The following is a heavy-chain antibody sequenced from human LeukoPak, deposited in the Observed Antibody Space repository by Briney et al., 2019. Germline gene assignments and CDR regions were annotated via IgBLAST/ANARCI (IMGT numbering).Heavy chain of an antibody. V-gene: IGHV1-18*01. CDR3: ARGSRSLAVAGLDY. CDR1: GYTFTTYG. J-gene: IGHJ4*02. Sequence: ASVKVSCKASGYTFTTYGITWVRQAPGQGLEWMGWISAYNGNTTYAQKIQGRVTMSTATSTSTAYVELRSLRSDDTAVYYCARGSRSLAVAGLDYWGQGTLVTVSS. CDR2: ISAYNGNT. D-gene: IGHD6-19*01.